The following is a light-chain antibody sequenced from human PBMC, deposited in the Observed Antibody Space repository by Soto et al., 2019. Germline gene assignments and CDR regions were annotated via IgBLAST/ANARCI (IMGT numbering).Light chain of an antibody. V-gene: IGKV3-20*01. Sequence: EIVLTQSPGTLSLSPGERATLSCRASQSVSSSYLAWYQQKPGQAPRLLIYDASSLESGVPSRFSGSGSGTEFTLTISSLQPDDFATYYCQQYNSYWTFGQGTKVEIK. CDR1: QSVSSSY. J-gene: IGKJ1*01. CDR2: DAS. CDR3: QQYNSYWT.